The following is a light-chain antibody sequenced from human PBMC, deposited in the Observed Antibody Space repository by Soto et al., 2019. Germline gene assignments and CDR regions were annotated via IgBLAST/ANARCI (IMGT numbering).Light chain of an antibody. J-gene: IGLJ1*01. Sequence: QSALPQPASVSGSPGQSITISCTGTSSDVGGYNYVCWYQQHPGKAPKLMIFEVSNRPSGVSNRFSGSKSGNTASLTISRLQTEDEADYYCTSYTSSFTHLFGTGTKVTVL. V-gene: IGLV2-14*01. CDR3: TSYTSSFTHL. CDR2: EVS. CDR1: SSDVGGYNY.